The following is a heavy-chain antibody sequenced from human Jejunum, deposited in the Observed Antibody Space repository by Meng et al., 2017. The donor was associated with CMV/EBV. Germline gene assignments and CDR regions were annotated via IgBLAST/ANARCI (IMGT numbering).Heavy chain of an antibody. V-gene: IGHV1-69*05. CDR3: ARAVNIVVVPAAISYYYGTDV. CDR1: A. CDR2: IIPIFGTA. Sequence: AISWVRQAPGQGLEWMGGIIPIFGTANYAQKFQGRVTITTDESTSTAYMELSSLRSEDTAVYYCARAVNIVVVPAAISYYYGTDVWGQGTTVTVSS. D-gene: IGHD2-2*01. J-gene: IGHJ6*02.